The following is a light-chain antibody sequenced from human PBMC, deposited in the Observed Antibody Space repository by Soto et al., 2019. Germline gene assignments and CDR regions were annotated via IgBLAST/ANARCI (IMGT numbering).Light chain of an antibody. CDR1: QSISSW. V-gene: IGKV1-5*03. J-gene: IGKJ2*01. Sequence: DIQMTQSPSTLSAPVGDSVTITCRASQSISSWLAWYQQKPGKAPKLLIYKASTLESGVPSRFSGSGSGTEFTLTISSLQPDDFATYYCQQYNDYPYTFGQGTKLEIK. CDR3: QQYNDYPYT. CDR2: KAS.